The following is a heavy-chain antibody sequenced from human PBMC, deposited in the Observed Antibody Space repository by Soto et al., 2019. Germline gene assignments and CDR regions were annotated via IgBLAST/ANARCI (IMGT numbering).Heavy chain of an antibody. V-gene: IGHV4-31*03. CDR2: IYYSGST. CDR3: ARALMYSSSPEWGAFDI. J-gene: IGHJ3*02. CDR1: GGSISSGGYY. Sequence: PSETLSLTCTVSGGSISSGGYYWSWIRQHPGKGLEWIGYIYYSGSTYYNPSLKSRVTISVDTSKNQFSLKLSSVTAADTAVYYCARALMYSSSPEWGAFDIWGQGTMVTVSS. D-gene: IGHD6-6*01.